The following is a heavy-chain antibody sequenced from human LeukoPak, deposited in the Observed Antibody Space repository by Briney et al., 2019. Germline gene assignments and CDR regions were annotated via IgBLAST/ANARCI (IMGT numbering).Heavy chain of an antibody. D-gene: IGHD3-16*02. CDR2: MNPNSGNT. CDR1: GYTFTSYD. CDR3: AMMDMITFGGVIPYFDY. V-gene: IGHV1-8*03. J-gene: IGHJ4*02. Sequence: ASVKVSCKASGYTFTSYDINWVRQATGQGLEWMGWMNPNSGNTGYAQKFQGRVTITRNTSISTAYMELSRLRSDDTAVYYCAMMDMITFGGVIPYFDYWGQGTLVTVSS.